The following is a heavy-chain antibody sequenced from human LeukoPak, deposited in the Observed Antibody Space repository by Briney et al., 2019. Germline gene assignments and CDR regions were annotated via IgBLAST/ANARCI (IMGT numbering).Heavy chain of an antibody. J-gene: IGHJ3*02. CDR1: GYTFTGYY. V-gene: IGHV1-2*02. D-gene: IGHD3-3*01. CDR2: INPNSGGT. Sequence: ASVKVSCKASGYTFTGYYMHWVRQAPGQGLEWMGWINPNSGGTNYAQKFQGRVTMTRDTSISTAYMELSRLRSDDTAVYYCARDHRFLEWHGWIDIWGQGTMVTVSS. CDR3: ARDHRFLEWHGWIDI.